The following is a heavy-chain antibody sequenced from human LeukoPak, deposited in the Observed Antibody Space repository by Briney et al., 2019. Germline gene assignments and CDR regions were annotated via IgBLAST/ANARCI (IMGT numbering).Heavy chain of an antibody. J-gene: IGHJ3*02. CDR2: ISGSSSYI. D-gene: IGHD3-3*01. CDR3: ARSASYDAFDI. Sequence: GGSLRLSCAASGFTFSSYTINWVRQAPGKGLEWVSSISGSSSYIYYADSVKGRFTISRDGAKNSLSLQMNSLRAEDTAVYYCARSASYDAFDIWGQGTMVTVSS. V-gene: IGHV3-21*01. CDR1: GFTFSSYT.